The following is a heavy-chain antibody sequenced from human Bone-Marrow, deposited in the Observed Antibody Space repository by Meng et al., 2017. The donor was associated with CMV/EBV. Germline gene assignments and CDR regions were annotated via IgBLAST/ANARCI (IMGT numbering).Heavy chain of an antibody. J-gene: IGHJ4*02. CDR3: AKGRGRYSSSWYLFDY. CDR1: GDSISSSSYY. D-gene: IGHD6-13*01. CDR2: IYYSGST. V-gene: IGHV4-39*07. Sequence: SETLSLTCTVSGDSISSSSYYWGWIRQPPGKGLEWIGSIYYSGSTYYNPSLKSRVTISVDTSKNQFSLKLSSVTAADMAVYYCAKGRGRYSSSWYLFDYWGQGTLVTVSS.